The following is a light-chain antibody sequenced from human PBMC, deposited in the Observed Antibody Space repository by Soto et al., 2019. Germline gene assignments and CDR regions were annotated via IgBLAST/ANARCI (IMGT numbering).Light chain of an antibody. CDR3: SSCSGSNNPYV. Sequence: QSALTQPPSASGSPGQSVTISCTGTSSDVGGCNFVTWYQQHPGKAPKLMIYEVSKRPSGVPDRFSGSKSANTASLTVSGIQAEDEDDYYCSSCSGSNNPYVFGTGTKVTV. V-gene: IGLV2-8*01. CDR1: SSDVGGCNF. J-gene: IGLJ1*01. CDR2: EVS.